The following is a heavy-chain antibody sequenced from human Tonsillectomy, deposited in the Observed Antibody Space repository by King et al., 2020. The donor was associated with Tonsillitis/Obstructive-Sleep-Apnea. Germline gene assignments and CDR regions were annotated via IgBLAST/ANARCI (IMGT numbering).Heavy chain of an antibody. Sequence: QLVQSGGGLVQPGRSLRLSCAASGFTFHDYAMHWVRQAPGKGLEWVSIISWNSGSIGYADSVKGRFTISRDNAKNSLFLQMNSLRAEDTALYYCAKDIIDIPSGGLGYWGQGPLVTVS. CDR1: GFTFHDYA. CDR3: AKDIIDIPSGGLGY. CDR2: ISWNSGSI. V-gene: IGHV3-9*01. D-gene: IGHD3-10*01. J-gene: IGHJ4*02.